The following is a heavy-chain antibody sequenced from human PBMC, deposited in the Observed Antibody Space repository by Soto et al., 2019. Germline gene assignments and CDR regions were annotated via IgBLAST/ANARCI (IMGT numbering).Heavy chain of an antibody. V-gene: IGHV1-2*02. CDR3: ARERYQVISDGMDV. CDR2: SNPETGGT. Sequence: QVQLVQSGADVKTPGASVRVSCKASGYTFTGYYVHWVREAPGQGLEWMGWSNPETGGTSYAQKFQGRVPLARDTSINTAYLELSRLRFDDAAVYFCARERYQVISDGMDVWGKGTTVTVSS. CDR1: GYTFTGYY. D-gene: IGHD2-2*01. J-gene: IGHJ6*04.